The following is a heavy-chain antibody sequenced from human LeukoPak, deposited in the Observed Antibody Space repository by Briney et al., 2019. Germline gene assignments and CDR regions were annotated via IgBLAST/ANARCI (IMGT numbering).Heavy chain of an antibody. V-gene: IGHV3-30-3*01. J-gene: IGHJ4*02. CDR2: ISYNGTKK. D-gene: IGHD4-17*01. CDR1: GFTFNTYS. Sequence: GGSLRLSCAASGFTFNTYSMNWVRQSPGKGLEWVAVISYNGTKKYYADSVKGRFSISRDNSENMLYLQMNFLRAEDTAMYYCTRGGDYGDYDFDYWGLGTLVTVSS. CDR3: TRGGDYGDYDFDY.